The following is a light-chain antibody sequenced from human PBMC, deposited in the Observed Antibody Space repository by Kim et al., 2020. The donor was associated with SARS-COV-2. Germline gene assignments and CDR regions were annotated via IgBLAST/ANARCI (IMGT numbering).Light chain of an antibody. V-gene: IGKV1-39*01. Sequence: SVGDRVTIACRASQSISTYLNWYQQRPGKAPKLLIYAASSLQSGVPSRFSGSGSGTDFTLTISSLQPEDFATYYCQQSYSTPPITFGQGTRLEIK. J-gene: IGKJ5*01. CDR3: QQSYSTPPIT. CDR1: QSISTY. CDR2: AAS.